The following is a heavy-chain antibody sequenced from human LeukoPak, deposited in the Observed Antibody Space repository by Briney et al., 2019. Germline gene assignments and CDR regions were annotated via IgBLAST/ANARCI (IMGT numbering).Heavy chain of an antibody. V-gene: IGHV4-59*01. CDR1: GGSISSYY. CDR3: ARNPNYYGSVPYNWFDP. CDR2: IYYSGST. D-gene: IGHD3-10*01. Sequence: PSETLPLTCTVSGGSISSYYWSWIRQPPGKGLEWIGYIYYSGSTNYNPSLKSRVTISVDTSKNQFSLKLSSVTAADTAVYYCARNPNYYGSVPYNWFDPWGQGTLVTVSS. J-gene: IGHJ5*02.